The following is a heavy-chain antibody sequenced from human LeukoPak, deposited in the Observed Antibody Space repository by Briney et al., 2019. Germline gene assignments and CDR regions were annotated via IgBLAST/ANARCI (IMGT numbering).Heavy chain of an antibody. Sequence: GGSLRLSRAASGFSFSNYAMGWVRQAPGKGLEWVSSVSGSGRSTYYADSVKGRFTISRDNSTNTVYLQMSSLRAEDTAVYYCAKSNGYRVYNWFDPWGQGTLVTVSS. CDR1: GFSFSNYA. CDR3: AKSNGYRVYNWFDP. J-gene: IGHJ5*02. V-gene: IGHV3-23*01. D-gene: IGHD6-13*01. CDR2: VSGSGRST.